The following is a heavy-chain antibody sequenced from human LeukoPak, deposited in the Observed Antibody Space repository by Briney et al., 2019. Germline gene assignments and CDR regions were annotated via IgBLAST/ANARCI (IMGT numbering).Heavy chain of an antibody. CDR2: IWHDGSIK. V-gene: IGHV3-33*01. CDR3: AREWIGVDEFDY. Sequence: GRSLRLSCAASGFIFSAYGMHWVRQAPGKGLEWVAMIWHDGSIKYYADSVKGRFTISRDNSDNTLYLQMNSLRAEDTAIYYCAREWIGVDEFDYWGQGTLVTVSS. J-gene: IGHJ4*02. CDR1: GFIFSAYG. D-gene: IGHD2-2*03.